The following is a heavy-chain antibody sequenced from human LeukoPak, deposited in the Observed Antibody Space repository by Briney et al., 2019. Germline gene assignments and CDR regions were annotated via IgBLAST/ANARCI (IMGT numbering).Heavy chain of an antibody. CDR2: IIPIFGTA. D-gene: IGHD6-13*01. Sequence: ASVKVSCKASGGTFSSYAISWVRQAHGQGLEWMGRIIPIFGTANYAQKFQGRVTITTDESTSTAYMELSSLRSEDTAVHYCARGRYSSSWYLVGNWFDPWGQGALVTVSS. CDR1: GGTFSSYA. V-gene: IGHV1-69*05. J-gene: IGHJ5*02. CDR3: ARGRYSSSWYLVGNWFDP.